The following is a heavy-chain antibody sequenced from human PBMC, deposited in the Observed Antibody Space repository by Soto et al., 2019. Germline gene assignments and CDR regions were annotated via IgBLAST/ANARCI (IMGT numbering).Heavy chain of an antibody. D-gene: IGHD4-17*01. V-gene: IGHV3-30*03. CDR2: IRNDGSNE. CDR1: GFTFSNYG. CDR3: ARESYGDYFDY. Sequence: HPGGSLRLSCAASGFTFSNYGMHWVRQAPGKGLEWVAVIRNDGSNEYYADSVKGRFTISRDNSKNTLYLQMNSLRAEDTAVYYCARESYGDYFDYWGQGTLVTVSS. J-gene: IGHJ4*02.